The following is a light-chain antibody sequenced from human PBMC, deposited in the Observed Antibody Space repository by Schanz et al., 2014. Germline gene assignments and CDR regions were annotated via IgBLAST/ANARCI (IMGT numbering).Light chain of an antibody. CDR2: AAS. Sequence: DIQMTQSPSTLSASVGDRVTITCRASQSISSYLNWYQQKPGKAPKLLIYAASSLQSGVPSRFSGSGSGTDFTLSISSLQPDDFAAYYCQQYHSYPLTFGGGTMVGIK. J-gene: IGKJ4*01. V-gene: IGKV1-39*01. CDR3: QQYHSYPLT. CDR1: QSISSY.